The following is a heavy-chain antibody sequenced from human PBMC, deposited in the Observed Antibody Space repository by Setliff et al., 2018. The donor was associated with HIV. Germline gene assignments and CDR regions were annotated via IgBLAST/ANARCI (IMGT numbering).Heavy chain of an antibody. CDR2: IHTTGST. CDR3: AKRTFGSGRLDP. D-gene: IGHD3-16*01. Sequence: TLSLPCSVSGDSISSGSYYWSWIRLPAGKGLERIGQIHTTGSTNYNPSLKSRVTISMDTSKNQFSLNLNSVTATDTAVYYCAKRTFGSGRLDPWGQGTLVTVSS. J-gene: IGHJ5*02. CDR1: GDSISSGSYY. V-gene: IGHV4-61*09.